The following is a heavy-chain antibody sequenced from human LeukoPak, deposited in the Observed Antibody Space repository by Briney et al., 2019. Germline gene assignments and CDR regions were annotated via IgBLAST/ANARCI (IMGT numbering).Heavy chain of an antibody. CDR1: GGTFSSYA. D-gene: IGHD3-22*01. J-gene: IGHJ4*02. CDR3: ARLYDSSGYALVDY. Sequence: SVKVSCKASGGTFSSYAISWVRQAPGQGLEWMGRIIPILGIANYAQKFQGRVTITADKSTSTAYMELSSLRSEDTAVYYCARLYDSSGYALVDYWGQGTLVTVSS. V-gene: IGHV1-69*04. CDR2: IIPILGIA.